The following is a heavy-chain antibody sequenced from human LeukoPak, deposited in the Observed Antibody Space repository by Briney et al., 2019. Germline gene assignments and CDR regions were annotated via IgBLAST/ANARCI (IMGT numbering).Heavy chain of an antibody. D-gene: IGHD3-10*01. CDR3: ARDLSGYYDY. CDR1: GFTLSNYW. CDR2: ISDHGSIT. J-gene: IGHJ4*02. V-gene: IGHV3-74*01. Sequence: GGSLRLSCAASGFTLSNYWMHWVRQAPGKGLVWVSRISDHGSITSFADSVKGRFTISRDTAKNTLYLEMNSLRAEETAVYYCARDLSGYYDYWGQGTLVTVSS.